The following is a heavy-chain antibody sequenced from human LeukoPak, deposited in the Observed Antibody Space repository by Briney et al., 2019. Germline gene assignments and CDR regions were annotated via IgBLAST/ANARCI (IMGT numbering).Heavy chain of an antibody. CDR3: TTDRTGLAVAATVYYYYYGMDV. CDR1: GFTFSNAW. CDR2: IKRKTEGGTT. D-gene: IGHD6-19*01. J-gene: IGHJ6*02. Sequence: PGGSLRLSCAASGFTFSNAWMSWVRQAPGKGLEWVGRIKRKTEGGTTDYAAPVKGRFTISRDDSKNTLYLQMNTLKTEDTAVYYCTTDRTGLAVAATVYYYYYGMDVWGQGTTVTVSS. V-gene: IGHV3-15*01.